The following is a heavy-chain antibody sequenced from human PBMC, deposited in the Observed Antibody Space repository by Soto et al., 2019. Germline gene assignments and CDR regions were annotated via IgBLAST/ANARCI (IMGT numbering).Heavy chain of an antibody. V-gene: IGHV5-10-1*01. Sequence: GESLKISCKGSGYSFTSYWISWVRQMPGKGLEWMGRIDPSDSYTNYSPSFQGHVTISADKSISTAYLQWSSLKASDTAMYYCARRVAVAGYYYYGMDVWGQGTTVTVSS. CDR1: GYSFTSYW. J-gene: IGHJ6*02. D-gene: IGHD6-19*01. CDR2: IDPSDSYT. CDR3: ARRVAVAGYYYYGMDV.